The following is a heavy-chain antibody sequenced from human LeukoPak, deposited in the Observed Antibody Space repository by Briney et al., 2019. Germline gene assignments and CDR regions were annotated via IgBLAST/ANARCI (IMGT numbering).Heavy chain of an antibody. V-gene: IGHV4-4*07. CDR1: GGSISSYY. D-gene: IGHD1-1*01. Sequence: PSETLSLTCTVSGGSISSYYWNWIRQPAGKGLEWIGRIYTSGSTNYNPSLKSRVTMSVDTSKNQFSLKLTSLAAADTAVYFCARVTGTTPFDSWGQGTLVTVSS. J-gene: IGHJ4*02. CDR2: IYTSGST. CDR3: ARVTGTTPFDS.